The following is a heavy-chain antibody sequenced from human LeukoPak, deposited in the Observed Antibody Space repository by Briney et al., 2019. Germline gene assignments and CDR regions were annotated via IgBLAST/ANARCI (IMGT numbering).Heavy chain of an antibody. V-gene: IGHV4-30-2*01. D-gene: IGHD3-22*01. CDR2: IYHSGST. J-gene: IGHJ3*02. CDR3: ARIDSSGDDAFDI. Sequence: SETPSLTCAVSGGSLSSGGYSWSWIRQPPGKGLEWIGYIYHSGSTYYNPSLKSRVTISVDRSKNQFSLKLSSVTAADTAVYYCARIDSSGDDAFDIWGQGTMVTVSS. CDR1: GGSLSSGGYS.